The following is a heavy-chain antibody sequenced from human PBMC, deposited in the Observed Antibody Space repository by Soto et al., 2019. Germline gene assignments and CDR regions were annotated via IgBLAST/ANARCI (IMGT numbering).Heavy chain of an antibody. CDR2: IFYSGTT. V-gene: IGHV4-30-4*01. CDR1: GDSISSADYY. Sequence: PSETLSLTCTVSGDSISSADYYWSWIHQTPGKGLEWIGHIFYSGTTYYNPSLKSRLTISVDTSKNHFSLRLTSVTAADTAVYYCARDLWVEPELYYYGMDVWGQGTTVTVSS. J-gene: IGHJ6*02. CDR3: ARDLWVEPELYYYGMDV. D-gene: IGHD1-1*01.